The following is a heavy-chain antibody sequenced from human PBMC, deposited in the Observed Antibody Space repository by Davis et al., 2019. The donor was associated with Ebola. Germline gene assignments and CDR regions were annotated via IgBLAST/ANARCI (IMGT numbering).Heavy chain of an antibody. CDR2: IGGSDGRT. CDR1: GFTFSSYS. V-gene: IGHV3-23*01. Sequence: GESLKISCAASGFTFSSYSMNWVRQAPGKGLEWVSVIGGSDGRTYYADSVKGRFTISRDNSKNTLFLQMNSLRAEDTAVYYCARGPSTGNSFSYWGQGTLATVSS. CDR3: ARGPSTGNSFSY. J-gene: IGHJ4*02. D-gene: IGHD6-13*01.